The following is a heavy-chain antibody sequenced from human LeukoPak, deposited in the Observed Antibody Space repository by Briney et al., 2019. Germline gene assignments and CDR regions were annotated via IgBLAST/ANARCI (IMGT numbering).Heavy chain of an antibody. Sequence: GGSLRLSCSASGFTFRNYAMHWVRQAPGKGLEWVAVISYDGSNKYYADSVKGRFTISRDNSKNTLYLQMNSLRAEDTAVYYCASSLPRYSSSWYLFNYWGQGTLVTVSS. V-gene: IGHV3-30*04. CDR1: GFTFRNYA. J-gene: IGHJ4*02. CDR3: ASSLPRYSSSWYLFNY. D-gene: IGHD6-13*01. CDR2: ISYDGSNK.